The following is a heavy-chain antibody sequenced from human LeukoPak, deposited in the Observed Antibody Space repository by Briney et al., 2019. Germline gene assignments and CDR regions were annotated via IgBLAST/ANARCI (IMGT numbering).Heavy chain of an antibody. Sequence: SETLSLTCTVSGGSISSSSYYWGWIRQPPGKGLEWIGSIYYSGSTYYNPSLKSRVTISVDTSKNQFSLKLSSVTAADTAVYYCARGHYDILTGYYPFDYWGQGTLVTVSS. CDR3: ARGHYDILTGYYPFDY. CDR1: GGSISSSSYY. J-gene: IGHJ4*02. CDR2: IYYSGST. D-gene: IGHD3-9*01. V-gene: IGHV4-39*07.